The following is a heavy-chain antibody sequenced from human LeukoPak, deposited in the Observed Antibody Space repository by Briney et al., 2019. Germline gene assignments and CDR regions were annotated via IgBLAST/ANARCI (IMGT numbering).Heavy chain of an antibody. D-gene: IGHD2-2*01. Sequence: GGSLRLSCLASKFTSGHSFTNYWMSWVRQAPGKGLEWVANINQDGSETYYVDSVKGRFTMSRDNAKKSVSLQMNSLRADDTAIYYCSAILYHWGQGTLVTVSS. CDR2: INQDGSET. J-gene: IGHJ4*02. CDR3: SAILYH. CDR1: KFTSGHSFTNYW. V-gene: IGHV3-7*01.